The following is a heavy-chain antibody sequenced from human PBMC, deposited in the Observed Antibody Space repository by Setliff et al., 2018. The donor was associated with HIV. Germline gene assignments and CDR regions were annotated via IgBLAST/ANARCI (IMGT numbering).Heavy chain of an antibody. D-gene: IGHD5-12*01. J-gene: IGHJ4*02. V-gene: IGHV1-18*01. CDR3: ARGKTWLRFLDY. CDR2: ISAYNGNT. Sequence: GASVKVSCKASGYTFTHYAISWVRQAPGQGLEYLGWISAYNGNTNYAQKVQGRITMTTDASTSTAYMELRSLKSDDTAVYYCARGKTWLRFLDYWGQGTLVTVSS. CDR1: GYTFTHYA.